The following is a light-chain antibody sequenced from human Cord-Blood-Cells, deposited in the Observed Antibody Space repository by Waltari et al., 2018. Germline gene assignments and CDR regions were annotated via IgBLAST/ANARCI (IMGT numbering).Light chain of an antibody. J-gene: IGLJ2*01. Sequence: QSALTQPPSASGSPGPSVTISCTGTSSDVGGSNSVSWYQRHPGKAPKLMIYEVSKRPSGVPDRFSGSKSGNTASLTVSGLQAEDEADYYCSSYAGSNNLGVFGGGTKLTVL. CDR2: EVS. CDR3: SSYAGSNNLGV. CDR1: SSDVGGSNS. V-gene: IGLV2-8*01.